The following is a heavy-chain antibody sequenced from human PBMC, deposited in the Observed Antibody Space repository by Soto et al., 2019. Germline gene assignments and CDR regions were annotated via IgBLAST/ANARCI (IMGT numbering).Heavy chain of an antibody. D-gene: IGHD3-10*01. CDR1: GFTFSNAW. CDR2: IKSKTDGGTT. V-gene: IGHV3-15*01. Sequence: TGGSLRLSCAASGFTFSNAWMSWVRQAPGKXLEWVGRIKSKTDGGTTDYAAPVKGRFTISRDDSKNTLYLQMNSLKTEDTAVHYCTSTYYYGSGSYKRGFDYWGQGTLVTVSS. CDR3: TSTYYYGSGSYKRGFDY. J-gene: IGHJ4*02.